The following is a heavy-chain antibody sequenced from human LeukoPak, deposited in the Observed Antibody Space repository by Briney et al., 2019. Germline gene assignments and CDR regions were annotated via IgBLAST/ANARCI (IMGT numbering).Heavy chain of an antibody. CDR2: ISAYNGNT. V-gene: IGHV1-18*01. J-gene: IGHJ5*02. CDR3: ARTALSSRYFSARFDP. D-gene: IGHD6-13*01. CDR1: GYTFTSYG. Sequence: ASVKVSCKASGYTFTSYGISWVRQAPGQGLEWMGWISAYNGNTNYAQKLQGRVTMTTDTSTSTAYMELRSLRSDDTAVYYCARTALSSRYFSARFDPWGQGTLVTVSS.